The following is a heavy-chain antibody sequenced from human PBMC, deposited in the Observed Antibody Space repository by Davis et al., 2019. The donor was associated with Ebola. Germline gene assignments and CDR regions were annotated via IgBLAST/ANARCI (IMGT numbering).Heavy chain of an antibody. Sequence: SETLSLTCAVYGGSFSGYSWSWIRQPPGEGLEWIGEINHSGSTNCNPSLKSRVTMSVDTSQNQYSLKLSSVTAADTAVYYCARLLYYYGMDVWGQGTTVTVSS. CDR3: ARLLYYYGMDV. V-gene: IGHV4-34*01. J-gene: IGHJ6*02. CDR2: INHSGST. CDR1: GGSFSGYS.